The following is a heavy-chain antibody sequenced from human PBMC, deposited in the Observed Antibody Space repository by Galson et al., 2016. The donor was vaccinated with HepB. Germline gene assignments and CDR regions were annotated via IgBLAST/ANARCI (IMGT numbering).Heavy chain of an antibody. CDR3: AREGVGIAVAATAFDY. J-gene: IGHJ4*02. D-gene: IGHD6-19*01. CDR1: GFTFSNYG. Sequence: LRLSCAASGFTFSNYGMHWVRQAPGKGLERVALIWNDGSNRYYADSVKGRFTISRDNSKNTLYLQMNSLRAEDTAVYYCAREGVGIAVAATAFDYWGQGTLVTVSS. V-gene: IGHV3-33*01. CDR2: IWNDGSNR.